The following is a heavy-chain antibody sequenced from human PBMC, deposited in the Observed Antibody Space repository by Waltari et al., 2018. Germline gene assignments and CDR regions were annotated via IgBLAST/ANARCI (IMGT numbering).Heavy chain of an antibody. CDR1: GFTFSSYA. D-gene: IGHD3-3*01. J-gene: IGHJ6*02. V-gene: IGHV3-23*04. CDR3: AKGTKDTIFGVDYYYYYGMDV. CDR2: ISGSGGST. Sequence: EVQLVESGGGLVQPGGSLRLSCAASGFTFSSYAMSWVHQAPGKGLEWVSAISGSGGSTYYSDSVKGRFTISRDNSKNTLYLQMNSLRAEDTAVYYCAKGTKDTIFGVDYYYYYGMDVWGQGTTVTVSS.